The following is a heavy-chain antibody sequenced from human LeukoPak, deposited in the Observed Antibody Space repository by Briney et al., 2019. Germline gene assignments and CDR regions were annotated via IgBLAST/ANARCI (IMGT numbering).Heavy chain of an antibody. V-gene: IGHV3-30*03. CDR1: GFTFSSYG. CDR3: ADNGGSGGWGRTDLDY. Sequence: GGSLRLSCAASGFTFSSYGMHWVRQAPGKGLEWVAVISYDGSNRYYADSVKGRFTISRDNSKNTLYLQMNSLRAEDTAVYYCADNGGSGGWGRTDLDYWGQGTLVTVSS. J-gene: IGHJ4*02. D-gene: IGHD2-8*01. CDR2: ISYDGSNR.